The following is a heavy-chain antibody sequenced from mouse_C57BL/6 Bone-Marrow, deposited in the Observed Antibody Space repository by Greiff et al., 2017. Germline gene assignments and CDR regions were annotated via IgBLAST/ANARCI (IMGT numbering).Heavy chain of an antibody. V-gene: IGHV1-19*01. CDR3: ARSFYSYGLDY. Sequence: VQLQQSGPVLVKPGASVKMSCKASGYTFTDYYMNWVKQSHGKSLEWIGVINPYNGGTSYNQKFKGKATLTVDKSSSTAYMELNSLTSEDSAVYYCARSFYSYGLDYWGQGTTLTVSS. CDR2: INPYNGGT. D-gene: IGHD1-1*01. J-gene: IGHJ2*01. CDR1: GYTFTDYY.